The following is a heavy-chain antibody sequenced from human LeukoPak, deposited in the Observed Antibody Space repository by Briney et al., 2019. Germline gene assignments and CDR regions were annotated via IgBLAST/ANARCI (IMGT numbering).Heavy chain of an antibody. CDR2: IYYSGST. CDR3: AREGGGYNVFDY. D-gene: IGHD5-24*01. Sequence: PSETLSLTCTVSGGSISRSSYYWGWIRQPPGKGLEWIGSIYYSGSTYYNPSLKSRVTISVDTSKNQFSLKLSSVTAADTAVYYCAREGGGYNVFDYWGQGTLVTVSS. V-gene: IGHV4-39*07. J-gene: IGHJ4*02. CDR1: GGSISRSSYY.